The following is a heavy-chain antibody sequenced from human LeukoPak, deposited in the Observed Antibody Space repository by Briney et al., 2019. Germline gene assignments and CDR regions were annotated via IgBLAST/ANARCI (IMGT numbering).Heavy chain of an antibody. D-gene: IGHD1-26*01. CDR2: INPSGGST. CDR1: GYTFTSYY. Sequence: ASVMVSCKASGYTFTSYYMHWVRQAPGQGLEWMGIINPSGGSTSYAQKFQGRVTMTRDMSTSTVYMELSSLRSEDTAVYYCARDPSGSHIPEYYFDYWGQGTLVTVSS. V-gene: IGHV1-46*01. CDR3: ARDPSGSHIPEYYFDY. J-gene: IGHJ4*02.